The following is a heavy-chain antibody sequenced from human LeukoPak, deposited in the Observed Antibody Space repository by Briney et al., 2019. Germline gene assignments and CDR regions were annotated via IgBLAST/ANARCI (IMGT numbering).Heavy chain of an antibody. CDR2: INHSGST. Sequence: SETLSLTCAVYGGSFSGYYWSWIRQPPGKGLEWIGEINHSGSTNYNPSLKSRVTISVDTSKNQFSLKLSSVTAADTAVYYCAGGEPAAMLWGYYYYYYGMDVWGQGTTVTVSS. D-gene: IGHD2-2*01. CDR3: AGGEPAAMLWGYYYYYYGMDV. J-gene: IGHJ6*02. CDR1: GGSFSGYY. V-gene: IGHV4-34*01.